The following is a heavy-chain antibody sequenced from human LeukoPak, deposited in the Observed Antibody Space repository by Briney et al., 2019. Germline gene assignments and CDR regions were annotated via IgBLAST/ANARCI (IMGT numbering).Heavy chain of an antibody. V-gene: IGHV1-2*02. Sequence: ASVKVSCKASGYTFTGYYMHWVRQAPGQGLEWMGWINPNSGGTNYAQKLQGRVTMTRDTSISTAYMELSRLRSDDTAVYYCARDGEYQLLRADYWGQGTLVTVSS. CDR3: ARDGEYQLLRADY. CDR2: INPNSGGT. D-gene: IGHD2-2*01. CDR1: GYTFTGYY. J-gene: IGHJ4*02.